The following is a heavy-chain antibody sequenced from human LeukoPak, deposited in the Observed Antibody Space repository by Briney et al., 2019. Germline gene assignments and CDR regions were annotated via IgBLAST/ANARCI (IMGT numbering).Heavy chain of an antibody. Sequence: GGSLRLSCAASGFTFSSDEMNWVRQAPGKGLEWVSYISSSGRTIYYADSVEGRFTVSRDNAKDSLYLQMNSLRAEDTAVYYCARGLLLDWGQGTLVTVSS. D-gene: IGHD2/OR15-2a*01. V-gene: IGHV3-48*03. CDR3: ARGLLLD. CDR1: GFTFSSDE. CDR2: ISSSGRTI. J-gene: IGHJ4*02.